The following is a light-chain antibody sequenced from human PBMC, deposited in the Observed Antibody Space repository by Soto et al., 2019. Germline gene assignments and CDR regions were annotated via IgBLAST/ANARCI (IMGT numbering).Light chain of an antibody. V-gene: IGKV3-15*01. Sequence: EIVMTQSPATLSVSPGERATLSCRASQSVSINLAWYQQKPGQAPGLLIYGASTRATGIPARFSGSGSGTEFTLTISSLQSEDFAVYYCQQYNNWPLYTFGQGTKLEIK. CDR2: GAS. CDR1: QSVSIN. J-gene: IGKJ2*01. CDR3: QQYNNWPLYT.